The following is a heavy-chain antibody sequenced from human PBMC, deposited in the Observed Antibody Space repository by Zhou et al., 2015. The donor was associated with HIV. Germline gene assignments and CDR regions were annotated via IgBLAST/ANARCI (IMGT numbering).Heavy chain of an antibody. V-gene: IGHV3-30*03. J-gene: IGHJ4*02. CDR2: ISYDGSNK. Sequence: VQLVESGGGLIQPGGSLRLSCAASGFTVSSSYMSWVRQAPGKGLEWVAVISYDGSNKYYADSVKGRFTISRDNSKNTLYLQMNNLKTEDTALYYCTTAPYGSESSNYWGQGTLVTVSS. CDR3: TTAPYGSESSNY. CDR1: GFTVSSSY. D-gene: IGHD3-10*01.